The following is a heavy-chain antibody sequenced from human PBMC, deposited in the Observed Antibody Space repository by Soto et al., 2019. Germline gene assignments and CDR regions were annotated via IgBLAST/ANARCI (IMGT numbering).Heavy chain of an antibody. CDR1: GGSISSSSYY. Sequence: QLQLQESGPGLVKPSETLSLTCTVSGGSISSSSYYWGWIRQPPGKGLEWIGSIYYSGSTYYNPSLKSRVTISVDTSKNQFSLKLSSVTAADTAVYYCARLGLVAGMEDYYYYGMDVWGQGTTVTVSS. D-gene: IGHD6-19*01. V-gene: IGHV4-39*01. J-gene: IGHJ6*02. CDR3: ARLGLVAGMEDYYYYGMDV. CDR2: IYYSGST.